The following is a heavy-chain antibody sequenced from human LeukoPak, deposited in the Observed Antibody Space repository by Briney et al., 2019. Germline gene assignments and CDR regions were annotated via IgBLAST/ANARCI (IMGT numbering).Heavy chain of an antibody. CDR2: ISSSSSYI. V-gene: IGHV3-21*01. CDR3: ASSHGSGSYYNY. J-gene: IGHJ4*02. Sequence: GGSLRLSCAASGFIVSGDFMSWVRQAPGKGLEWVSSISSSSSYIYYADSVKGRFTISRDNAKNSLYLQMNSQRAEDTAVYYCASSHGSGSYYNYWGQGTLVTVSS. CDR1: GFIVSGDF. D-gene: IGHD3-10*01.